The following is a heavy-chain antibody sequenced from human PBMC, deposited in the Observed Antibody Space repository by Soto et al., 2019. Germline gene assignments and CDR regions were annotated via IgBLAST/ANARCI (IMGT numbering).Heavy chain of an antibody. V-gene: IGHV6-1*01. CDR2: TYYRSKWNN. J-gene: IGHJ4*02. D-gene: IGHD1-1*01. CDR3: ARNSWNAPPAFDF. CDR1: GNNVSTNSAG. Sequence: PSQTLSLTCVISGNNVSTNSAGWNWIRQSPSRGLGWLGRTYYRSKWNNDYAASVKGRINVNPDTSKNQFSLHLNSVTPEDTGVYYCARNSWNAPPAFDFWGQGIQVTVSS.